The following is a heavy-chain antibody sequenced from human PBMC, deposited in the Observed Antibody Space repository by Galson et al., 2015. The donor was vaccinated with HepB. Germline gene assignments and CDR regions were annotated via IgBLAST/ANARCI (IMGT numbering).Heavy chain of an antibody. D-gene: IGHD5-12*01. Sequence: SLRLSCAASGFTFSDYYMSWFRQAPGKGLEWVSYISSSSSYTNYADSVKGRFTISRDNSKNTLYLQTNSLRAEDTAVYYCARDGARGYSGYPRSYFDYWGQGTLVTVSS. J-gene: IGHJ4*02. CDR2: ISSSSSYT. CDR1: GFTFSDYY. CDR3: ARDGARGYSGYPRSYFDY. V-gene: IGHV3-11*06.